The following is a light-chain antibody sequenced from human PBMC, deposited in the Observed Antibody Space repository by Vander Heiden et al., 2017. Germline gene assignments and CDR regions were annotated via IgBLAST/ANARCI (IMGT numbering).Light chain of an antibody. CDR2: AAS. J-gene: IGKJ2*01. Sequence: DIQMTQSPSSLSASVGDRVTITCRASQSISSYLNWYQQKPGKALKLLIYAASSLQSGVPSRFSGSVSVTDFTRTVSRLQSEEFATYYWQQSYRTPRYTCGQGTKLEIK. CDR3: QQSYRTPRYT. V-gene: IGKV1-39*01. CDR1: QSISSY.